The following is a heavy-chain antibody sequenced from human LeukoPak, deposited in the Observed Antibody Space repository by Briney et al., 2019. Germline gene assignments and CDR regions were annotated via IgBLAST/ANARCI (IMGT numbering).Heavy chain of an antibody. CDR1: GYTFISYH. D-gene: IGHD5-24*01. V-gene: IGHV1-46*01. CDR2: IKPSGGDT. CDR3: ARDYKYAFDN. Sequence: GASVKVSCKASGYTFISYHMHWVRQAPGQGLEWMGMIKPSGGDTSYAQMFQGRVTMTRDMSTSTVYMELSSLRSEDTAVYYCARDYKYAFDNWGQGTLITVSS. J-gene: IGHJ4*02.